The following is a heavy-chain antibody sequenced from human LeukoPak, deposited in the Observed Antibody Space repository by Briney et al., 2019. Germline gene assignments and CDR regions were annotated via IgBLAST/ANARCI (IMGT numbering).Heavy chain of an antibody. CDR3: ARIGIRPNGLDY. Sequence: GGSLRLSCAASGFTFSSYSMNWVRQAPGKGLEWVSSISSSSSYIYYADSVKGRFTISRDNAKNSLYLQMNSLRAEDTAVYYCARIGIRPNGLDYWGQGTLVTVSS. CDR2: ISSSSSYI. CDR1: GFTFSSYS. V-gene: IGHV3-21*01. J-gene: IGHJ4*02. D-gene: IGHD2-15*01.